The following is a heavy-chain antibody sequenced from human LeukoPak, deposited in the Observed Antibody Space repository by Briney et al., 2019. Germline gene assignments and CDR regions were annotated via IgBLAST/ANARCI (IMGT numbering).Heavy chain of an antibody. CDR3: TKGDNIVAGNSNFDY. D-gene: IGHD6-19*01. V-gene: IGHV3-23*01. Sequence: PGGSLRLSCGASGFSFSIYAMSWVREAPGKGLEWGSAISGSGGSKYYADSVKGRVTISRDNSQNTLYLQMNSLRAEDTAVYCCTKGDNIVAGNSNFDYWGQGTLVTVSS. CDR1: GFSFSIYA. CDR2: ISGSGGSK. J-gene: IGHJ4*02.